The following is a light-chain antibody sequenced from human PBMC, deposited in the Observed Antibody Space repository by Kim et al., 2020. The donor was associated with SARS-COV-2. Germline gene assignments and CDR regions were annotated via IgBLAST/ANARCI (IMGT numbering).Light chain of an antibody. CDR2: RDS. V-gene: IGLV3-9*01. CDR1: NIGNKN. J-gene: IGLJ2*01. CDR3: QVWDSSTVV. Sequence: SYELTQPLSVSVALGQTARITCGGNNIGNKNVHWYQQKPGQAPLLVIYRDSSRPSGIPERFSGSNSGNTATLTIRRAQPGDEADYSCQVWDSSTVVFGGGTQLTVL.